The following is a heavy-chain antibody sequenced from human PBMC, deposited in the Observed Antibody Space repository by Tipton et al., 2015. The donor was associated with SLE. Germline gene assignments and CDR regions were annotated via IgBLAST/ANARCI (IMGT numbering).Heavy chain of an antibody. V-gene: IGHV4-38-2*01. CDR1: GYSISSGYF. Sequence: TLSLTCAVSGYSISSGYFWSWIRQPPGRGLEWIGCVSHTETTYSNPSLKSRVTMSLDTSNNQFSLKVTSVTAADSAVYYCARHGEGSSSSFDFGYWGQGTLVTVSS. CDR3: ARHGEGSSSSFDFGY. D-gene: IGHD6-6*01. J-gene: IGHJ4*02. CDR2: VSHTETT.